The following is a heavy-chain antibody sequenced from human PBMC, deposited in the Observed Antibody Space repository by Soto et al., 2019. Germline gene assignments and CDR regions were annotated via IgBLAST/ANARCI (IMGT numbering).Heavy chain of an antibody. Sequence: SVKVSCKASGGTFSSYAISWVRQAPGQGLEWMGGIIPIFGTANYAQKFQGRVTITADESTSTAYMELSSLRSEDTAVYYCATPADGDPGVGMDVWGQGTTVTVSS. CDR3: ATPADGDPGVGMDV. V-gene: IGHV1-69*13. CDR1: GGTFSSYA. CDR2: IIPIFGTA. D-gene: IGHD4-17*01. J-gene: IGHJ6*02.